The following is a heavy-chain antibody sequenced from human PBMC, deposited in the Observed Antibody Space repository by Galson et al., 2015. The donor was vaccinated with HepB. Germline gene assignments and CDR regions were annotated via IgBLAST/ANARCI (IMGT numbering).Heavy chain of an antibody. V-gene: IGHV3-9*01. Sequence: SLRLSCAGSGFTFDDYAMHWVRQAPGKGLEWVSGISWNSGSIGYADSVKGRFTISRDNAKNSVYLQMNSLRPEDTALYYCAKVPWKEKYCQHWGQGTLVTVSS. CDR3: AKVPWKEKYCQH. CDR1: GFTFDDYA. D-gene: IGHD1-1*01. CDR2: ISWNSGSI. J-gene: IGHJ1*01.